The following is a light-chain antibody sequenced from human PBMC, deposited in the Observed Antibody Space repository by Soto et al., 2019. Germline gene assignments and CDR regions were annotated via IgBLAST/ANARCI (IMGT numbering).Light chain of an antibody. V-gene: IGKV1-12*02. CDR2: GAS. CDR1: QDVGKW. Sequence: DIQITQSPPSFSSSVLDRFTITCRASQDVGKWLAWYQQKPGKAPTLLIHGASSLQSGVPPRYSGSGYGTDFTLTISSLQPEDFATYYCQQSYSTPSITFGQGTRLEIK. J-gene: IGKJ5*01. CDR3: QQSYSTPSIT.